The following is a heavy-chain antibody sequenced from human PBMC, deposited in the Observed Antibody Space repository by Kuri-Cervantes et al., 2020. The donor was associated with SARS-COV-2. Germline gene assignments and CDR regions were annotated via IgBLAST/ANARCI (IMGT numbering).Heavy chain of an antibody. CDR2: INPSGGA. CDR3: ARDPRPKTRDSGGHDY. D-gene: IGHD4-23*01. Sequence: ASVKVSCKASGYTFTGYYMHWVRQAPGQGLEWMGWINPSGGAKYAQKFQGRVTMTRDTSTSTVYMELSSLRSEDTAVYYCARDPRPKTRDSGGHDYWGQGTLVTVSS. J-gene: IGHJ4*02. V-gene: IGHV1-2*02. CDR1: GYTFTGYY.